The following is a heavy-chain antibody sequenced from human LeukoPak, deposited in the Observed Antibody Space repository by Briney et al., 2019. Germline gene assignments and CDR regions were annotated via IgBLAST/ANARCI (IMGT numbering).Heavy chain of an antibody. Sequence: GGSLRLSCAASGYSFTSYWIGWVRQMSGKGLEWMGIIYPGDSDTRYSPSFQGQVTISVDKSISTAYLQWSSLKASDTAMYYCARLRGLRFLEWLDNWFDPWGQGTLVTVSS. J-gene: IGHJ5*02. V-gene: IGHV5-51*01. D-gene: IGHD3-3*01. CDR3: ARLRGLRFLEWLDNWFDP. CDR2: IYPGDSDT. CDR1: GYSFTSYW.